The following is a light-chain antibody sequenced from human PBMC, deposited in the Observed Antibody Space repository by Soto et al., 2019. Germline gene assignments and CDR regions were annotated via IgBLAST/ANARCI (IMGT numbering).Light chain of an antibody. V-gene: IGKV3-20*01. Sequence: EIVLPQSPGTLSLSPGERATLSCRASQSVSSSYLAWYQQKPGQAPRLPIYGASSRATGIPDRFSGSGSGTDVPLTVSRLEPEDFAVYYCQQYGSSPWTFGQGTKVEIK. CDR2: GAS. CDR1: QSVSSSY. CDR3: QQYGSSPWT. J-gene: IGKJ1*01.